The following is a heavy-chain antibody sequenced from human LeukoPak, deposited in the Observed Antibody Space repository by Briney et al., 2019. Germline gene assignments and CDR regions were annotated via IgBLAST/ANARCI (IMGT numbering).Heavy chain of an antibody. Sequence: GGSLRLSCAASGFTFSDYYMSWIRQAPGKGLEWVSYISSSGSTIYYADSVKGRFTISRDNAKNSLYLQMNSLRAKDTAVYYCAREAASSYYYDSSGYSDYWGQGTLVTVSS. CDR1: GFTFSDYY. D-gene: IGHD3-22*01. CDR3: AREAASSYYYDSSGYSDY. V-gene: IGHV3-11*01. J-gene: IGHJ4*02. CDR2: ISSSGSTI.